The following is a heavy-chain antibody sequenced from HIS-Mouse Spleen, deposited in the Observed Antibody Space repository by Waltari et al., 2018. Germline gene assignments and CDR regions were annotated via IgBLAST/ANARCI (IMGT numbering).Heavy chain of an antibody. Sequence: QVQLVQSWAEVKKPGASVTVSCKASGYTFTGYYMHWVRQAPGQGLEWMGWINTNSGGTNYAQKFQGRVTMTRDTSISTAYMELSRLRSDDTAVYYCARDTDYWGQGTLVTVSS. CDR1: GYTFTGYY. CDR2: INTNSGGT. V-gene: IGHV1-2*02. CDR3: ARDTDY. J-gene: IGHJ4*02.